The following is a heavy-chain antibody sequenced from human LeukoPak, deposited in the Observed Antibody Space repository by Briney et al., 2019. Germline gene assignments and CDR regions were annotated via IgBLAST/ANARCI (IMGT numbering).Heavy chain of an antibody. J-gene: IGHJ4*02. V-gene: IGHV2-70*04. CDR2: IGWDDDK. CDR3: ARIYSSGWYDY. D-gene: IGHD6-19*01. CDR1: GLSLSTSGMR. Sequence: SGPALVKPTQTLTLTGTFSGLSLSTSGMRVSWIRQPPGKALEWLARIGWDDDKFYSTSLKTRLTISKDTSKNQVVLTMTNMDPVDTATYYCARIYSSGWYDYWGQGTLVTVSS.